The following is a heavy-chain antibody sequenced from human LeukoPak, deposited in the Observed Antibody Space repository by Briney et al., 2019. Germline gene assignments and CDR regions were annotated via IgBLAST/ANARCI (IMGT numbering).Heavy chain of an antibody. CDR3: ATELPTVVAPGQYNTNWYFDL. CDR2: FDPEDGET. V-gene: IGHV1-24*01. D-gene: IGHD4-23*01. Sequence: ASVNVSCKVSVYTLTELSMHWVRQAPGKGLEWMGGFDPEDGETIYAQKFQGRVTMTEDTSTDTAYMELSSLRSEDTAVYYCATELPTVVAPGQYNTNWYFDLWGRGTLVTVSS. CDR1: VYTLTELS. J-gene: IGHJ2*01.